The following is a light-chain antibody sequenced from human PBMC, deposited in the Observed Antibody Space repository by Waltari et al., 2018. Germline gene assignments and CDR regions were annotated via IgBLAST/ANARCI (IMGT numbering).Light chain of an antibody. V-gene: IGLV2-23*01. CDR2: EGS. Sequence: QSALTQPASVSGSPGQSITISCTGTSSDVGSYNLVSWYQQHPGKAPKLMIYEGSKRPSGVSIRFSGSKSGNPASLTISGLQAEDEADYYCCSYAGSSTYVFGTGTKVTVL. CDR1: SSDVGSYNL. J-gene: IGLJ1*01. CDR3: CSYAGSSTYV.